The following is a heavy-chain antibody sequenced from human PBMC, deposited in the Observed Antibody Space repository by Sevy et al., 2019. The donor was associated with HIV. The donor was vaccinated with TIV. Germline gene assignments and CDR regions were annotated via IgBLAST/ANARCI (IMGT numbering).Heavy chain of an antibody. CDR1: GYTFTNYD. CDR3: ARNYNWNNLDY. Sequence: ASVKVSCKASGYTFTNYDITWVRQAPGQGLEWMGRISVYNANTNYEQKFLGRITLTTDTSTSTAYMELRSLRSDDTAVYYCARNYNWNNLDYWGQGTLVTVSS. J-gene: IGHJ4*02. V-gene: IGHV1-18*01. D-gene: IGHD1-20*01. CDR2: ISVYNANT.